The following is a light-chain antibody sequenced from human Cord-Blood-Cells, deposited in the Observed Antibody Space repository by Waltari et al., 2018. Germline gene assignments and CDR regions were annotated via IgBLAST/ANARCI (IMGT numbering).Light chain of an antibody. CDR2: RNN. J-gene: IGLJ1*01. V-gene: IGLV1-47*01. CDR1: SSNIGSNY. CDR3: AAWDDSLSGYV. Sequence: QSVLTQPPSASGTPGQRVTISCSGSSSNIGSNYVSWYQELPGKAPKLLIYRNNQRPSGVPDRFSGSKSGTSASLAISGLRSEDEADYYCAAWDDSLSGYVFGTGTKVTVL.